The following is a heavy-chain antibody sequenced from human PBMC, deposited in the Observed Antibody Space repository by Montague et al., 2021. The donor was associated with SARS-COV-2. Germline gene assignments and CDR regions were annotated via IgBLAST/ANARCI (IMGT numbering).Heavy chain of an antibody. Sequence: QSGAEVTKPGESLKISCKGSGYSFTSYWIDWVRQMPGKGLEWMGXIYPGDSDTRYSPSFHGQVTISADKSISTAYLQWGSLKASDTAMYYCARHPRYCSGGSCYSGGEFDYWGQGTLVTVSS. CDR1: GYSFTSYW. J-gene: IGHJ4*02. V-gene: IGHV5-51*01. CDR2: IYPGDSDT. CDR3: ARHPRYCSGGSCYSGGEFDY. D-gene: IGHD2-15*01.